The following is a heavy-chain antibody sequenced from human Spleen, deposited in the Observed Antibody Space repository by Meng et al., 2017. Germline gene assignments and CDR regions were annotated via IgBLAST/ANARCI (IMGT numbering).Heavy chain of an antibody. CDR1: GGSFSDYY. D-gene: IGHD4-11*01. CDR3: ARGPTTMAHDFDY. J-gene: IGHJ4*02. Sequence: QKWGAVLWTLSSPLPLPCVVSGGSFSDYYWSWIRQPPGKGLEWIGEINHSGSTNYNPSLESRATISVDTSQNNLSLKLSSVTAADSAVYYCARGPTTMAHDFDYWGQGTLVTVSS. CDR2: INHSGST. V-gene: IGHV4-34*01.